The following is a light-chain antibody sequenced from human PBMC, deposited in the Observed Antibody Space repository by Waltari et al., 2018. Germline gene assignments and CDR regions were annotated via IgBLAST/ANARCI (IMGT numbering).Light chain of an antibody. J-gene: IGLJ1*01. CDR3: SSHTSSVPHV. CDR1: SNDVGGYGY. CDR2: EVS. Sequence: QSALTQPASVSGSPGQSITISCTGTSNDVGGYGYVSWYQQYPGKAPKLIIFEVSCRPSGISTRVSGSKSGNTAALTSSGLQAEDEADYYCSSHTSSVPHVFGTGTRVTVV. V-gene: IGLV2-14*01.